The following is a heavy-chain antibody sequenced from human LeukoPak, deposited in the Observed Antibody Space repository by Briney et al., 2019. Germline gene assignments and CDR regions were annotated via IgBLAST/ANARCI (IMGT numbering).Heavy chain of an antibody. J-gene: IGHJ4*02. V-gene: IGHV3-53*01. Sequence: GGSLGLSCAASGFTVSSNYMSWVRQAPGKGLEWVSVIYSGGSTYYADSVKGRFTISRDNSKNTLYLQMNSLRAEDTAVYYCARDYGPLYYYDSSGYNDYWGQGTLVTVSS. CDR2: IYSGGST. CDR1: GFTVSSNY. CDR3: ARDYGPLYYYDSSGYNDY. D-gene: IGHD3-22*01.